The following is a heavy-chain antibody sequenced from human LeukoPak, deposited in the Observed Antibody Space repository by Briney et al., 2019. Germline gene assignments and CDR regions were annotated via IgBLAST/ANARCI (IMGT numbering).Heavy chain of an antibody. J-gene: IGHJ4*02. CDR1: GFNFRAFS. V-gene: IGHV3-21*06. CDR2: ITSGSEYK. Sequence: GGTLRLSCVVSGFNFRAFSINWVRQAPGKGLEWISSITSGSEYKFYADSVRGRFTISRDDARNSLFLQLNNLRAGDTAIYYCVTAYIADFDYWGQGALVTVSS. CDR3: VTAYIADFDY. D-gene: IGHD6-13*01.